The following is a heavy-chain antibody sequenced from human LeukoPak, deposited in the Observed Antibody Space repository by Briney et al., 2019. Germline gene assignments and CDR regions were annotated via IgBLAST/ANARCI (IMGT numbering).Heavy chain of an antibody. Sequence: GGSLRLSCAASGFTFSNYWMHWIRQAPGKGLEWVSYISSSGSTIYYADSVKGRFTISRDNAENSLYLQMNSLRAEDTAVYYCARALSPLGYCSSTSCDAFDIWGQGTMVTVSS. V-gene: IGHV3-11*01. CDR2: ISSSGSTI. CDR3: ARALSPLGYCSSTSCDAFDI. J-gene: IGHJ3*02. D-gene: IGHD2-2*01. CDR1: GFTFSNYW.